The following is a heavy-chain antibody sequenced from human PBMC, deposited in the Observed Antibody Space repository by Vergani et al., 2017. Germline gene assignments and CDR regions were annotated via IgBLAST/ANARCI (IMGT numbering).Heavy chain of an antibody. D-gene: IGHD2-21*01. CDR3: YSDYHDY. Sequence: EVQVVESGGGLIKPGGSLRLSCVVSGITFKNAWINWVRQAPGKGLEWIGRIRSKNDGGTADYAAPLKGRFTISRDDSKDSAFLLVNNLKTEDTAVYFCYSDYHDYWGHGTLVTVSS. CDR1: GITFKNAW. J-gene: IGHJ4*01. V-gene: IGHV3-15*01. CDR2: IRSKNDGGTA.